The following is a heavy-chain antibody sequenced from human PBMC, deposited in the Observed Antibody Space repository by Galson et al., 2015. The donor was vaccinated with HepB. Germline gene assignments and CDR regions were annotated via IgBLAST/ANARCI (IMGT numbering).Heavy chain of an antibody. V-gene: IGHV3-30*02. CDR1: GFTFSSYG. CDR2: IRYDGSNK. D-gene: IGHD4-17*01. Sequence: SLRLSCAASGFTFSSYGMHWVRQAPGKGLEWVAFIRYDGSNKYYADSVKDRFTISRDNSKNTLYLQMNSLRAEDTAVYYCANHEGTVIRIAEYFQHWGQGTLVTVSS. CDR3: ANHEGTVIRIAEYFQH. J-gene: IGHJ1*01.